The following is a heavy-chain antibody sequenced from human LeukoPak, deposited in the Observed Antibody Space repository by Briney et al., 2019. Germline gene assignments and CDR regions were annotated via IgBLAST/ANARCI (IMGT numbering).Heavy chain of an antibody. Sequence: GGSLRLSCAASGFTFSSYGMNWVRQAPGKGLEWVSYVSSSSTTISYADSVQGRFTISRDNAKNSLYLQMNSLRAEDTAVYYCAKPSVLAAADDYWGQGTLVTVSS. D-gene: IGHD6-13*01. V-gene: IGHV3-48*01. CDR2: VSSSSTTI. CDR3: AKPSVLAAADDY. J-gene: IGHJ4*02. CDR1: GFTFSSYG.